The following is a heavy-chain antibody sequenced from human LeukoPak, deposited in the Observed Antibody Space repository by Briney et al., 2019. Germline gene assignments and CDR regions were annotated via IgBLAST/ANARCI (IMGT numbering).Heavy chain of an antibody. CDR2: IHYSGST. Sequence: SETLSLTCTVSGGSIGSSSYYWGWTRQPPGKGLEWIGSIHYSGSTYYNPSLKSRVTISVDTSKNQFSLKLSSVTAADTAVHYCARRGSPTYYYLDVWGKGTTVT. D-gene: IGHD6-13*01. CDR3: ARRGSPTYYYLDV. V-gene: IGHV4-39*01. J-gene: IGHJ6*03. CDR1: GGSIGSSSYY.